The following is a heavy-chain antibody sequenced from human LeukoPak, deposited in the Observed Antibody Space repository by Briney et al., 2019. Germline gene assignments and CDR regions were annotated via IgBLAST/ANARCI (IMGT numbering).Heavy chain of an antibody. Sequence: GASVKVSCKASGYTFTGYYMHWVRQAPGQGLEWMGWINPNSGGTNYAQKFQGRVTMTRDTSISTAYMELSRLRSDDTAVYYCARVGYCSSTSCEDWGQGTLVTVSS. J-gene: IGHJ4*02. V-gene: IGHV1-2*02. CDR2: INPNSGGT. D-gene: IGHD2-2*01. CDR3: ARVGYCSSTSCED. CDR1: GYTFTGYY.